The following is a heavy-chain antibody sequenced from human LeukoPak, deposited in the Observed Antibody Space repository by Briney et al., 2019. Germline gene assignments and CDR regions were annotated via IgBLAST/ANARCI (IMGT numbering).Heavy chain of an antibody. CDR3: AKGGWLLSNAFDI. D-gene: IGHD3-3*01. Sequence: PGGSLRLSCAASGFTFSSYAMSWVRQAPGKGLEWVSAISGSGGSTYYADSVKGRFTISRDNSKNTLYLQMNSLRAKDTAVYYCAKGGWLLSNAFDIWGQGTMVTVSS. J-gene: IGHJ3*02. CDR1: GFTFSSYA. V-gene: IGHV3-23*01. CDR2: ISGSGGST.